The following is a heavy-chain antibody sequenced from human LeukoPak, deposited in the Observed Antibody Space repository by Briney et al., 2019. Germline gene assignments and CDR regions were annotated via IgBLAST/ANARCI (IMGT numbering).Heavy chain of an antibody. CDR2: ISAYNGHT. CDR1: GYTFSSYG. V-gene: IGHV1-18*01. Sequence: GASVKVSCKASGYTFSSYGLSRVRQAPGQGLEWVGWISAYNGHTRYAQNLQGRVTMTTDTSTSTTYMEVRSLRSDDTAVYYCARDKGSEYSGSYRGYFDYWGQGTLVTVSS. D-gene: IGHD1-26*01. J-gene: IGHJ4*02. CDR3: ARDKGSEYSGSYRGYFDY.